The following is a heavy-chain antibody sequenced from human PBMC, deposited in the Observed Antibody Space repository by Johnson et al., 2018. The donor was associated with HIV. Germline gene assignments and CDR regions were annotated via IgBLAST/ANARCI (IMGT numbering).Heavy chain of an antibody. V-gene: IGHV3-74*02. D-gene: IGHD3-22*01. CDR2: INSDGRST. CDR3: YSSGYYYGDAFDI. Sequence: VQLVESGGGVVRPGGSLRLSCEASRFTFEDHDMSWVRQVPGKGLEWVSRINSDGRSTSYADSVKGRFTISRDNSKSTLYLQMNSLRAEDTAVFYCYSSGYYYGDAFDIWGQGTMVTVSS. CDR1: RFTFEDHD. J-gene: IGHJ3*02.